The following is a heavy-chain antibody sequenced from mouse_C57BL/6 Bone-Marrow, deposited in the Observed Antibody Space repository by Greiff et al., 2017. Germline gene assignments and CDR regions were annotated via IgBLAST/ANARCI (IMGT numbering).Heavy chain of an antibody. J-gene: IGHJ4*01. V-gene: IGHV1-64*01. D-gene: IGHD1-1*01. Sequence: QVQLQQPGAELVKPGASVKLSCKASGYTFTSYWMHWVKQRLGQGLEWIGMIHPNSGSTNYNEKFKSKATLTVDKSSSTAYMQLSSLTSEDSAVYYCARAYYGSSYGDYYAMDYWGQGTSVTVSS. CDR3: ARAYYGSSYGDYYAMDY. CDR2: IHPNSGST. CDR1: GYTFTSYW.